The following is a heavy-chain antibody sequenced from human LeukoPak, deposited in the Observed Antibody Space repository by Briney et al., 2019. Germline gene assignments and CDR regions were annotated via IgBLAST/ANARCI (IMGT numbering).Heavy chain of an antibody. J-gene: IGHJ5*02. V-gene: IGHV3-7*01. D-gene: IGHD2-15*01. Sequence: PGGSLRLSCVGSGFTFSTFYMSWVRQAPGKGPEWVANIKQDGSEKTYVDSVKGRFTISRDNAKNSLYLQMTSLRAEDTAVYYCARDKRAAETPYKWFDPWGQGTLVTVSS. CDR1: GFTFSTFY. CDR2: IKQDGSEK. CDR3: ARDKRAAETPYKWFDP.